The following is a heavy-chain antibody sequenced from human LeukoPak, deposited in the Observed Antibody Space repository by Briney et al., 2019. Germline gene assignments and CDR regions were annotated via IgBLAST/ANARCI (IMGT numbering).Heavy chain of an antibody. J-gene: IGHJ4*02. Sequence: SETLSHTRTVSGGSISSSTYYWGWTRQPPGKGLEWIGNVYYSESTYYNPSLKSRVTISVHTSKNQFSLKLSSVTAADTAVYYCARRTADRIFDYWGQGTLVTVSS. CDR2: VYYSEST. D-gene: IGHD1-1*01. CDR1: GGSISSSTYY. V-gene: IGHV4-39*01. CDR3: ARRTADRIFDY.